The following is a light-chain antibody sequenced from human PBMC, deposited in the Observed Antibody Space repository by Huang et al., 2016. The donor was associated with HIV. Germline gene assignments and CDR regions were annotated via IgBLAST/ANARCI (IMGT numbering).Light chain of an antibody. CDR3: LQDYNYPLT. CDR2: AAS. CDR1: QGIRND. J-gene: IGKJ4*01. V-gene: IGKV1-6*01. Sequence: AIQMTQSPSSLSAFVGDRVIITCRASQGIRNDLGWYQQKPGIAPKHLISAASNLEGGVPSRFRGSGSGVDFTLTITNLQPEDFATYYCLQDYNYPLTFGGGTKVEI.